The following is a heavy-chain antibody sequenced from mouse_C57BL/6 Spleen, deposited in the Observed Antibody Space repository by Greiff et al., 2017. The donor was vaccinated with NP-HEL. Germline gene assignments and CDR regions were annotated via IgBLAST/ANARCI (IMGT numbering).Heavy chain of an antibody. CDR2: IDPETGGT. CDR3: TRRDYLFAY. D-gene: IGHD2-4*01. V-gene: IGHV1-15*01. J-gene: IGHJ3*01. CDR1: GYTFTDYE. Sequence: QVQLKESGAELVRPGASVTLSCKASGYTFTDYEMHWVKQTPVHGLEWIGAIDPETGGTAYNQKFKGKAILTADKSSSTAYMELRSLTSEDSAVYYCTRRDYLFAYWGQGTLVTVSA.